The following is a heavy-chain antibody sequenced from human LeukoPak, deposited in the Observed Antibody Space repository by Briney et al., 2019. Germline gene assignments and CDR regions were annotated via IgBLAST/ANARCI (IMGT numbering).Heavy chain of an antibody. J-gene: IGHJ4*02. CDR1: GGSISSSSYY. CDR3: ARGVTYYDILTGYREDYFDY. D-gene: IGHD3-9*01. V-gene: IGHV4-39*07. CDR2: IYTSGST. Sequence: SETLSLTCTVSGGSISSSSYYWGWIRQPPGKGLEWIGRIYTSGSTNYNPSLKSRVTISVDTSKNQFSLKLSSVTAADTAVYYCARGVTYYDILTGYREDYFDYWGQGTLVTVSS.